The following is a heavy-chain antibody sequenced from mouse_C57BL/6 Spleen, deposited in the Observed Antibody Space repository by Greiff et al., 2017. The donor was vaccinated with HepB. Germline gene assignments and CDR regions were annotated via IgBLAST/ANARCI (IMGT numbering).Heavy chain of an antibody. CDR1: GFTFSNYW. V-gene: IGHV6-3*01. J-gene: IGHJ2*01. D-gene: IGHD1-1*01. Sequence: EVMLVESGGGLVQPGGSMKLSCVASGFTFSNYWMNWVRQSPEKGLEWVAQIRLKSDNYATHYAESVKGMFTISRDDSKSSVYLQMNNLRAEDTGIYYCTVYYYGYWGQGTTLTVSS. CDR2: IRLKSDNYAT. CDR3: TVYYYGY.